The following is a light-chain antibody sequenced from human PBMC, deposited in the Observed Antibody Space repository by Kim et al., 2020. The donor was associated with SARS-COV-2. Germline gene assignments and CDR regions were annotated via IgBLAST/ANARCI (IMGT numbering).Light chain of an antibody. CDR1: QSVSSN. V-gene: IGKV3-15*01. CDR2: GTS. CDR3: QQYNSWPRYT. Sequence: PEETAPLSCAASQSVSSNLAWYQQKLGQAPRLLIYGTSTRATGIPARFSGSGSGTEFTLTISSLQSEDFAVYYCQQYNSWPRYTFGQGTKLEI. J-gene: IGKJ2*01.